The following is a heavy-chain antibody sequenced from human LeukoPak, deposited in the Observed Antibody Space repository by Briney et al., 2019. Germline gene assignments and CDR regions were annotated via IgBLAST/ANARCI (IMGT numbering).Heavy chain of an antibody. D-gene: IGHD6-6*01. V-gene: IGHV1-46*01. J-gene: IGHJ4*02. CDR3: ARGDDAYSSSSSQGY. CDR2: INPSGGST. Sequence: ASVKVSCKASGYTFTSYYMHWVRQAPGQGLEWMGIINPSGGSTSYAQKFQGRVTMTTDTSTSTAYMELRSLRSDDTAVYYCARGDDAYSSSSSQGYWGQGTLVTVSS. CDR1: GYTFTSYY.